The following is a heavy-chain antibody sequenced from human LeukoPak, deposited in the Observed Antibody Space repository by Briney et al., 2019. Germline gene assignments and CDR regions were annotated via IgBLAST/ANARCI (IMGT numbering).Heavy chain of an antibody. V-gene: IGHV3-21*01. J-gene: IGHJ6*03. D-gene: IGHD3-10*01. CDR2: INRDSYI. CDR1: GFTFSSYS. Sequence: GGSLRLSCAASGFTFSSYSMNWVRQAPGKGLEWVSSINRDSYIYYADSVKGRFTISRDNAKNSLYLQMNSLRAEDTAVYYCARALVRGSGSVNYYYYMDVWGKGTTVTVSS. CDR3: ARALVRGSGSVNYYYYMDV.